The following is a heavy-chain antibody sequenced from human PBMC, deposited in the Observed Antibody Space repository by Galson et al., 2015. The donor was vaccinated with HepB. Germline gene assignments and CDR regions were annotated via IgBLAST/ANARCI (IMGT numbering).Heavy chain of an antibody. Sequence: SLRLSCAASGFTFSTFNMHWVRQAPGKGLESVAVISSDGSYKYYADSVKGLFTISRDNSKSTLYLQMNSLRADDTAVYYCARDLSRGSPTMYFDSWGQGTLVTVSS. CDR3: ARDLSRGSPTMYFDS. CDR2: ISSDGSYK. V-gene: IGHV3-33*01. CDR1: GFTFSTFN. D-gene: IGHD2-2*01. J-gene: IGHJ4*02.